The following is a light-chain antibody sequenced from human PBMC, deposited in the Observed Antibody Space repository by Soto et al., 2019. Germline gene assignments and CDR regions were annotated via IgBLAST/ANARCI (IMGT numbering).Light chain of an antibody. CDR2: AAS. Sequence: ASQSISSYLNWYQQKPGKAPKLLIYAASSLQRAVPCRLSGTAVATYLTLRISNLQPEDFSTHFCQQSYSTPWLFGPGTKVDIK. CDR1: QSISSY. V-gene: IGKV1-39*01. J-gene: IGKJ1*01. CDR3: QQSYSTPWL.